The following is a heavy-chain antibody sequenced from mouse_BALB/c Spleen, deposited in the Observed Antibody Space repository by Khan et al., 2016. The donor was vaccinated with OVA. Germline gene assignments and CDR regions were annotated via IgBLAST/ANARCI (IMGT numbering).Heavy chain of an antibody. V-gene: IGHV5-12*02. Sequence: EVELVESGGGLVQPGGSLKLSCATSGFTFSDYFMYWVRQIPEKRLEWVAYISNGGGSTYYPDTVKGRFTISRDNAKNTLYLQMSRLKSEDTAMYYCARGTTVGAFDYWGQGTTLTVSS. D-gene: IGHD1-1*01. CDR3: ARGTTVGAFDY. CDR1: GFTFSDYF. CDR2: ISNGGGST. J-gene: IGHJ2*01.